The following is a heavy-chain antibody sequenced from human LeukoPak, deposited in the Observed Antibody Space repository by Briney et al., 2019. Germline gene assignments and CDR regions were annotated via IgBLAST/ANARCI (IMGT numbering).Heavy chain of an antibody. CDR2: IRSKANSYAT. CDR1: GFTFSGSA. D-gene: IGHD3-3*01. CDR3: TRQDYDFWSGYRPPFDY. V-gene: IGHV3-73*01. Sequence: GGSLRLSCAASGFTFSGSAMHWVRQASGKGLEWVGRIRSKANSYATAYAASVKGRFTISRDDSKNTAYLQMNSLKTEDTAVYYCTRQDYDFWSGYRPPFDYWGQGTLVTVSS. J-gene: IGHJ4*02.